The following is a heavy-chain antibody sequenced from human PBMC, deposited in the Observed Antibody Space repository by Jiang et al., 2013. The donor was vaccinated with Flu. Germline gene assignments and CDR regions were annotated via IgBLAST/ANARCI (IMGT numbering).Heavy chain of an antibody. CDR1: GYSFTNYW. Sequence: GAEVKKPGESLRISCKGSGYSFTNYWITWVRQMPGKGLGWMGKIDPTDSYTNYSPSFQGHVTLSADKSITTAYLQWSSLKASDSAMYYCARQTITAAGTFDFXGQGTLVTVS. CDR2: IDPTDSYT. J-gene: IGHJ4*02. V-gene: IGHV5-10-1*01. D-gene: IGHD6-13*01. CDR3: ARQTITAAGTFDF.